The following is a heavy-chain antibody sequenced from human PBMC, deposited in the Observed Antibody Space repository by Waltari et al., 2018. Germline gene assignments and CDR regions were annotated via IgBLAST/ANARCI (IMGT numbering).Heavy chain of an antibody. Sequence: QVQLVQSGAEVKKPGSSVKVSCKASGGIFSSHAISWVRQAPGQGLEWMGGSIPCLTMTNYAKNFQGRVTITADKSTSTAYMELSGLKYEDTAVYYCALEYYGGNPPLYFFDHWGQGTLVIVSS. D-gene: IGHD3-10*01. CDR2: SIPCLTMT. CDR1: GGIFSSHA. J-gene: IGHJ4*02. V-gene: IGHV1-69*10. CDR3: ALEYYGGNPPLYFFDH.